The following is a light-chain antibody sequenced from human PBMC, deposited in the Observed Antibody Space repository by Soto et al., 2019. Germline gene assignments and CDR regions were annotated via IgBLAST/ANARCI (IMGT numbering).Light chain of an antibody. CDR2: DVS. V-gene: IGLV2-14*01. J-gene: IGLJ1*01. CDR1: SSNVGGYNS. Sequence: QSVLTQPASVSGSPGQSIAISCTGTSSNVGGYNSVSWYQQHPGKAPKLMIYDVSNRPSGVSDRFSGSKSGNTASLTISGFQAEDEADYYCSSYAGSNNFLYVFGTGTKVTVL. CDR3: SSYAGSNNFLYV.